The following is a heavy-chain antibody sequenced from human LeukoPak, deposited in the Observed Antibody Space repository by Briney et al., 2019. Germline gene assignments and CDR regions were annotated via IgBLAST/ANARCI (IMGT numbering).Heavy chain of an antibody. J-gene: IGHJ3*02. CDR1: GGSFSGYY. D-gene: IGHD3-9*01. CDR2: INHSGST. V-gene: IGHV4-34*01. CDR3: AREGRRLLTGYYKAPGAFDI. Sequence: SETLSLTCAVYGGSFSGYYWSWIRQPPGKGLEWIGEINHSGSTNYNPSLKSRVTISVDTSKNQFSLKLGSVTAADTAVYYCAREGRRLLTGYYKAPGAFDIWGQGTMVTVSS.